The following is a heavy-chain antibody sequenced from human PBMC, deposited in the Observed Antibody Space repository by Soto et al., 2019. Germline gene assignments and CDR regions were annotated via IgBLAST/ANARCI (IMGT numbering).Heavy chain of an antibody. D-gene: IGHD6-19*01. J-gene: IGHJ4*02. CDR3: ARDRYSNGWYDY. Sequence: SETLSLTCIVSGGSISSYYWIWIRQPPGKGLEWIGYIYYSGSTKYNPSLKSRVTISVDTSNNQFSLKLSSVTAADTAVYYCARDRYSNGWYDYWGQGTLVTVSS. CDR1: GGSISSYY. V-gene: IGHV4-59*01. CDR2: IYYSGST.